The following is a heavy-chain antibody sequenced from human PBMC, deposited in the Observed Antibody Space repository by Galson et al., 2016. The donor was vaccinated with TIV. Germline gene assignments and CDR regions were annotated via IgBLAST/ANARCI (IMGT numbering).Heavy chain of an antibody. CDR2: IDDSGST. J-gene: IGHJ4*02. CDR1: GGSFRGYY. D-gene: IGHD3-10*01. CDR3: TRGRFESGSYYNNGFDY. Sequence: LSLTCGASGGSFRGYYWTWIRLPPGKGLEWIGEIDDSGSTNSIPSLKSRLTLSVDTSRNHFSLQLNSVTAADTAIYYCTRGRFESGSYYNNGFDYWGQGTPVTVSS. V-gene: IGHV4-34*01.